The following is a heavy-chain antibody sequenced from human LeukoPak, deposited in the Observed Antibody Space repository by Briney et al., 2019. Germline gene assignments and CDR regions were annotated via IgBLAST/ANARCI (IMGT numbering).Heavy chain of an antibody. CDR2: IKTVGSEK. D-gene: IGHD3-10*01. Sequence: WGPLRLSCVASGFTFSSYRMTWFPPVPGNGLEWMVNIKTVGSEKNYVDAVKGRFTISRDNTKIPLYLQLNSLRVEDTAIYYCARSGPSDYWGQGTLVTVSS. V-gene: IGHV3-7*01. J-gene: IGHJ4*02. CDR1: GFTFSSYR. CDR3: ARSGPSDY.